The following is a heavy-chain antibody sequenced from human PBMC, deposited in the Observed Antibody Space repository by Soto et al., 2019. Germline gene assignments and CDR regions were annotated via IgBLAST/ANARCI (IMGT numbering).Heavy chain of an antibody. D-gene: IGHD6-13*01. V-gene: IGHV4-34*01. Sequence: SETLSLTCAVYGGSFSGYYWSWIRQPPGKGLEWIGEINHSGSTNYNPSLKSRVTISVDTSKNQFSLKLSSVTAADTAVYYCGRIAAAAGWFDPWGQGTLVTVSS. CDR1: GGSFSGYY. J-gene: IGHJ5*02. CDR3: GRIAAAAGWFDP. CDR2: INHSGST.